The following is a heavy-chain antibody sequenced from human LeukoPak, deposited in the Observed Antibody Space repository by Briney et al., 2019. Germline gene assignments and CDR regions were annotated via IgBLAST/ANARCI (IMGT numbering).Heavy chain of an antibody. CDR2: ISSSGSTI. Sequence: GGSLRLSCAASGFTFSDYYMSGISQAPGKGLEWVSYISSSGSTIYYADSVKGRFTISGDNAKNSLYLQMNSLRAEDTALYYCARPLLYRGGYMDVWGKGTTVTVSS. V-gene: IGHV3-11*01. CDR3: ARPLLYRGGYMDV. J-gene: IGHJ6*03. CDR1: GFTFSDYY. D-gene: IGHD2-8*01.